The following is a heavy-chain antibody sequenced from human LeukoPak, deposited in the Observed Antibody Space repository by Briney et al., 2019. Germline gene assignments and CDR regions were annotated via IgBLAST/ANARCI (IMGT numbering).Heavy chain of an antibody. J-gene: IGHJ4*02. V-gene: IGHV3-7*01. CDR1: GFIFSNYW. CDR3: AGPPQAGPFDY. CDR2: IKQDGSEK. D-gene: IGHD6-19*01. Sequence: GGSLRLSCAASGFIFSNYWMTWVRQAPGKGLEWVANIKQDGSEKNYVDSVKGRFTISRDNDKKSLYLLMDSLRAEDTAVYYCAGPPQAGPFDYWGQGTLVTVSS.